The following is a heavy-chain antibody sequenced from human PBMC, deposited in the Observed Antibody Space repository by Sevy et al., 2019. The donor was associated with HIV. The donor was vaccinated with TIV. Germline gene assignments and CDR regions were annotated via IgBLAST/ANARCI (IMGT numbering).Heavy chain of an antibody. CDR2: ISYAGDNK. J-gene: IGHJ6*02. Sequence: GGSLRLSCAASGFAFSDYAMHWVRQAPGKGLEWVAAISYAGDNKYFADSLKGRFTVSKDNSKNRLNLGMTSLRAEDTAVCYCAKADADCSGGTCYTAHYYYDMDVWGQGATVTVSS. CDR3: AKADADCSGGTCYTAHYYYDMDV. CDR1: GFAFSDYA. D-gene: IGHD2-15*01. V-gene: IGHV3-30*18.